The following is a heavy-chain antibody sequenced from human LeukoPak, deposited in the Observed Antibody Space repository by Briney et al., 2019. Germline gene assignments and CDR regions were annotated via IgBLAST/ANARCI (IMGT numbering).Heavy chain of an antibody. Sequence: GGSLRLSCAASGITFRNYGMHWVRQAPGKGLEWVAIIWYDGSNKYYADSVKGRFTNSRDNSKNTLYLQMNSLRVEDTAVCYCASVWRALGYTIDYWGQGTQVAVSS. J-gene: IGHJ4*02. CDR3: ASVWRALGYTIDY. CDR2: IWYDGSNK. V-gene: IGHV3-33*01. CDR1: GITFRNYG. D-gene: IGHD5-18*01.